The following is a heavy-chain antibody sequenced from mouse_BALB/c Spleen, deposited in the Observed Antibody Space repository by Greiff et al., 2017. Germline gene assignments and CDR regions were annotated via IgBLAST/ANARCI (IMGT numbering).Heavy chain of an antibody. D-gene: IGHD6-5*01. CDR2: INPSTGYT. CDR3: ARLGGLSRYYFDY. CDR1: GYTFTSYW. Sequence: QVQLKESGAELAKPGASVKMSCKASGYTFTSYWMHWVKQRPGQGLEWIGYINPSTGYTEYNQKFKDKATLTADKSSSTAYMQLSSLTSEDSAVYYCARLGGLSRYYFDYWGQGTTLTVSS. J-gene: IGHJ2*01. V-gene: IGHV1-7*01.